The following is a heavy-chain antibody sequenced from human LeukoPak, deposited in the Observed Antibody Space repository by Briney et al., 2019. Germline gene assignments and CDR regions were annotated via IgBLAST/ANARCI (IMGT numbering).Heavy chain of an antibody. Sequence: GESLKISCKGSGYNFTSYWNGWVRQMPGKGLEWMGFIYPGDSDTRYSPSFQGQVAISADKSISTAYLQWSSLKASDTAIYYCARQEQSSIDYWGQGTLVTVSS. CDR2: IYPGDSDT. J-gene: IGHJ4*02. D-gene: IGHD6-19*01. V-gene: IGHV5-51*01. CDR1: GYNFTSYW. CDR3: ARQEQSSIDY.